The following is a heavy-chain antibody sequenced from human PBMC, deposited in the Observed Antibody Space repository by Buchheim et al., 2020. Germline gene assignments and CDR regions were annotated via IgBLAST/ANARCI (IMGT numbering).Heavy chain of an antibody. CDR1: GFPFRSYA. Sequence: LLESGGGLVQPGGSLRLSCTVSGFPFRSYAMNWVRQAPGKGLEWVAVIWYDGSNKYYADSVKGRFTISRDNSKNTLYLQMNSLRAEDTAVYYCARDGAIFSSGWYNFDYWGQGTL. J-gene: IGHJ4*02. CDR2: IWYDGSNK. CDR3: ARDGAIFSSGWYNFDY. V-gene: IGHV3-33*08. D-gene: IGHD6-19*01.